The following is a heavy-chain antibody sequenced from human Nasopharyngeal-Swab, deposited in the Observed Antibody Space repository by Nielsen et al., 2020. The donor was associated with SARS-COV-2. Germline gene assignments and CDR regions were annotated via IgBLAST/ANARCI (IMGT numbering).Heavy chain of an antibody. D-gene: IGHD3-22*01. J-gene: IGHJ3*02. V-gene: IGHV3-21*01. CDR3: ARDSYYYDSSGIGPFAFDI. CDR1: GFTFSIYE. CDR2: ISSSSNYI. Sequence: GESLKISCTASGFTFSIYEMNWVRQAPGKGLEWVSSISSSSNYIYYADSVKGRFTISRDNAKNSLYLQMNSLRAEDTAVYYCARDSYYYDSSGIGPFAFDIWGQGTMVTVSS.